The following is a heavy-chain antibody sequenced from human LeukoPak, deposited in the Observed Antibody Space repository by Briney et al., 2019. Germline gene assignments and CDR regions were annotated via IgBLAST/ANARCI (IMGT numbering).Heavy chain of an antibody. Sequence: ASVKVSCTASGYTFTCYFLHWVRRAPGQGFEWMGWINPNSGDTSYTQTFQGRVTMTRDTSISTAYMELSSLRSDDTAVYYCARAQSLTAPAGTFANSWGQGTLVTVSS. CDR2: INPNSGDT. CDR3: ARAQSLTAPAGTFANS. J-gene: IGHJ4*02. CDR1: GYTFTCYF. V-gene: IGHV1-2*02. D-gene: IGHD6-13*01.